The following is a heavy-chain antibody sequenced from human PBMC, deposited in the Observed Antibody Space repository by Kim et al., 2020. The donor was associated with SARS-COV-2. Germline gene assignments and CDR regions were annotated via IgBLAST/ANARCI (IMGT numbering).Heavy chain of an antibody. CDR3: AREGGYSGYDSSYYYYGMDV. V-gene: IGHV3-11*05. D-gene: IGHD5-12*01. J-gene: IGHJ6*02. Sequence: RFTISRDNAKNSLYLQMNSLRAEDTAVYYCAREGGYSGYDSSYYYYGMDVWGQGTTVTVSS.